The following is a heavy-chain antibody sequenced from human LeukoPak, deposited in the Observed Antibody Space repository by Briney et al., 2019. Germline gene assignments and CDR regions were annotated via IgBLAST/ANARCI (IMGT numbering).Heavy chain of an antibody. D-gene: IGHD6-13*01. CDR2: FDPEDGET. Sequence: ASVKVSCKVSGYTLTELSMHWVRPAPGKGLEWMGGFDPEDGETIYAQKFQGRVTMTEDTSTDTAYMELSSLRSEDTAVYYCATVESSSWYYFDYWGQGTLVTVSS. J-gene: IGHJ4*02. CDR3: ATVESSSWYYFDY. V-gene: IGHV1-24*01. CDR1: GYTLTELS.